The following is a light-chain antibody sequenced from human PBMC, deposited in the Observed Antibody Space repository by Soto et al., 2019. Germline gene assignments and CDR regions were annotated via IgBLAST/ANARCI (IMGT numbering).Light chain of an antibody. V-gene: IGKV3-20*01. CDR2: GAS. CDR1: ESVSSSY. J-gene: IGKJ1*01. Sequence: ILVTQSAGTLSLSPGERATLSCRASESVSSSYLAWYQQQPGQAPRLLIYGASSRATGIPDRFSGSGSGTDFTLTISRLEPEDFAVYYCQQSGSSSWTFGQGTKVDIK. CDR3: QQSGSSSWT.